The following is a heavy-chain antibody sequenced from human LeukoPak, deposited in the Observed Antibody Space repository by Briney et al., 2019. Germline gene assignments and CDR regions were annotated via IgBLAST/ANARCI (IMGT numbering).Heavy chain of an antibody. J-gene: IGHJ4*02. CDR3: ARAETYSSGWYDPFFDY. D-gene: IGHD6-19*01. CDR1: GGSFSGYY. CDR2: INRSGST. V-gene: IGHV4-34*01. Sequence: PSETLSLTCAVYGGSFSGYYWSWIRQPPGKGLEWIGEINRSGSTNYNPSLKSRVTISVDTSKNQFSLKLRSVTAADTAVYHCARAETYSSGWYDPFFDYWGQGTLVTVST.